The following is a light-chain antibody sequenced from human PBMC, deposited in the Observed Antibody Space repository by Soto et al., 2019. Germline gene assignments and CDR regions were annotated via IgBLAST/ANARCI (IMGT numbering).Light chain of an antibody. CDR1: QNIRNY. CDR3: QQRSNWPLT. V-gene: IGKV3-11*01. Sequence: EIVLTQSPATLSLSPGERAALSCRASQNIRNYLAWYQQKPGQSPRLLIYDAANRATDIPARFSGNGSGTDFTLTISSLEPEDFAVYFCQQRSNWPLTFGPGTKLDIK. J-gene: IGKJ3*01. CDR2: DAA.